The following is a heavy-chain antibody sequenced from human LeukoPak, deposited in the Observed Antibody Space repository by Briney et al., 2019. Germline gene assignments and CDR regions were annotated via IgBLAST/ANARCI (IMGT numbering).Heavy chain of an antibody. CDR3: ARRYCTNGVCYDDRGAFDI. CDR2: IIPIFGTA. J-gene: IGHJ3*02. V-gene: IGHV1-69*06. Sequence: GASVKVSCKASGYTFISYSMHWVRQAPGQGLEWMGEIIPIFGTANYAQKFQGRVTITADKSTSTAYMELSSLRSEDTAIYYCARRYCTNGVCYDDRGAFDIWGQGTMLTVSS. D-gene: IGHD2-8*01. CDR1: GYTFISYS.